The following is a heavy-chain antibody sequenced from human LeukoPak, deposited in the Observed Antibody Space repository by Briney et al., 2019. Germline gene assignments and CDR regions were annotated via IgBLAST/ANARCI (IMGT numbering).Heavy chain of an antibody. CDR2: IYYSGST. D-gene: IGHD6-13*01. CDR1: GGSISSYY. Sequence: SETLSLTCTVSGGSISSYYWSWVRQPPGKGLEWIGYIYYSGSTKYNPSLKSRVTISVDTSENQFSLKLSSVTAADTAVYYCARRGYASSWSFDYWGQGTLVTVSS. V-gene: IGHV4-59*08. J-gene: IGHJ4*02. CDR3: ARRGYASSWSFDY.